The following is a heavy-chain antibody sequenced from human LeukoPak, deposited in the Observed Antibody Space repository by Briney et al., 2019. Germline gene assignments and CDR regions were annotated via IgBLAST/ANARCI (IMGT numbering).Heavy chain of an antibody. V-gene: IGHV3-74*01. CDR1: GFIFSSYW. Sequence: GGSLRLSCAASGFIFSSYWMHWVRQAPGKGLVWVSRINSDGISMAYADSVRGRFTISRDNSKNTLYLQMNSLRAEDTAVYFCAKADIPEAGTFNYWGQGTLVTVSS. J-gene: IGHJ4*02. CDR2: INSDGISM. D-gene: IGHD6-19*01. CDR3: AKADIPEAGTFNY.